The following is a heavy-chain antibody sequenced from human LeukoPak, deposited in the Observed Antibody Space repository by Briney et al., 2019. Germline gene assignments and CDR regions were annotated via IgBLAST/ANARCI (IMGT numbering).Heavy chain of an antibody. CDR2: ISGSGGST. V-gene: IGHV3-23*01. J-gene: IGHJ4*02. CDR1: GFMFTNCV. CDR3: AKDHYDSSPTGNY. Sequence: QSGGSLRLSCAASGFMFTNCVMTWVRQAPGKGLEWVSAISGSGGSTYYADSVKGRFTISRDNSKNTLYLQMNSLRAEDTAVYYCAKDHYDSSPTGNYWGQGTLVTVSS. D-gene: IGHD3-22*01.